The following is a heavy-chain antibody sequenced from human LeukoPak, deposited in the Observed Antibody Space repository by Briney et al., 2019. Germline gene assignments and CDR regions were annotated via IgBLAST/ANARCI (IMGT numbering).Heavy chain of an antibody. CDR2: IYTSGST. CDR3: AREKYYYDSSGYASEWYFDL. CDR1: GGSISSGSYY. Sequence: PSETLSLTCTVSGGSISSGSYYWSWIRQPAGKGLEWIGRIYTSGSTNYNPSLKSRVTISVDTSKNQFSLKLSSVTAADTAVYYCAREKYYYDSSGYASEWYFDLWGRGTLVTVSS. D-gene: IGHD3-22*01. J-gene: IGHJ2*01. V-gene: IGHV4-61*02.